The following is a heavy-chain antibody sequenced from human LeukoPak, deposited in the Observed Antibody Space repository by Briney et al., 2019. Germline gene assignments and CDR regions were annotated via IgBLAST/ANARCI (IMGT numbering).Heavy chain of an antibody. CDR2: ISYDGSSK. CDR3: ARGSVGTPPPFDY. D-gene: IGHD2-15*01. CDR1: GFTFNNYA. J-gene: IGHJ4*02. V-gene: IGHV3-30-3*01. Sequence: GGSLRLSCAASGFTFNNYAIHWVRQAPGKGLDWVALISYDGSSKHYADSVKGRFTISRDSSTLYLRMDSLTTEDTAVYYCARGSVGTPPPFDYWGQGTLVTVSS.